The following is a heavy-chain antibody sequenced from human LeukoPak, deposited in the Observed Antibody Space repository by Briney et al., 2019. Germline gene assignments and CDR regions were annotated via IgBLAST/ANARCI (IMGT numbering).Heavy chain of an antibody. CDR2: IYENGGTT. CDR1: GFTFRSHA. CDR3: AKDFRIGYSAHFDY. V-gene: IGHV3-23*01. Sequence: GGSLRLSCVGSGFTFRSHAMSWVRQAPEKGLEFVSGIYENGGTTYYADSVKGRFSISRDNSKNTLYLQMDSLRGEDMAVYYCAKDFRIGYSAHFDYWGQGALVTVSS. J-gene: IGHJ4*02. D-gene: IGHD2-21*01.